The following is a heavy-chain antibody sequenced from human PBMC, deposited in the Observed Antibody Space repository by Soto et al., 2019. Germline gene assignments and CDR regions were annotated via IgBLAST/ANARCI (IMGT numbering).Heavy chain of an antibody. CDR2: IGTAGDT. D-gene: IGHD2-15*01. Sequence: GGSLRLSCAASGFTFSSYDMHWVRQATGKGLEWVSAIGTAGDTYYPGSVKGRFTISRENAKNSLYLQMNSLRAGDTAVYYCERLVAALIYYYYYYMDVWGKGTTVTVSS. J-gene: IGHJ6*03. CDR1: GFTFSSYD. V-gene: IGHV3-13*01. CDR3: ERLVAALIYYYYYYMDV.